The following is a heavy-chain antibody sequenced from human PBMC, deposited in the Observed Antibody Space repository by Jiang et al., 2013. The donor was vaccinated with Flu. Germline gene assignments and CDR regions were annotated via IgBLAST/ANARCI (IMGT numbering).Heavy chain of an antibody. J-gene: IGHJ4*02. Sequence: QLLESGGGVVQPGRSLRLSCAASGFTFSSYGMHWVRQAPGKGLEWVAVIWYDGSNKYYADSVKGRFTISRDNSKNTLYLQMNSLRAEDTAVYYCARAGIAAAGFSPLGYWGQGTLVTVSS. CDR1: GFTFSSYG. CDR2: IWYDGSNK. D-gene: IGHD6-13*01. CDR3: ARAGIAAAGFSPLGY. V-gene: IGHV3-33*01.